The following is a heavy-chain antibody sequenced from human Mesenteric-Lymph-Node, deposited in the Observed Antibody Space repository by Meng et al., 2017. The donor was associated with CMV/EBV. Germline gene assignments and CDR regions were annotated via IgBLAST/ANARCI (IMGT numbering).Heavy chain of an antibody. CDR2: IRYDGSNQ. D-gene: IGHD2-8*01. CDR1: GFTFSTYA. J-gene: IGHJ4*02. CDR3: ARDGALYCTNGVCYTGGFDY. Sequence: GESLKISCAASGFTFSTYAMHWVRQAPGKGLEWVAFIRYDGSNQYYADSVKGRFTISRDNSKNTLYLQMNSLRAEDTAVYYCARDGALYCTNGVCYTGGFDYWGQGTLVTVSS. V-gene: IGHV3-30*02.